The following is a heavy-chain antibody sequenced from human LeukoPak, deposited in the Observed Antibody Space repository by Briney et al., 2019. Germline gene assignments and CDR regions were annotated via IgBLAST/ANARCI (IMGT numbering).Heavy chain of an antibody. CDR1: GGSFSGYY. CDR3: GRVVVVPAARDYYYGKDV. Sequence: SETLSLTCAVYGGSFSGYYWSWIRQPPGKGLEWIGEINHSGSTNYNPSLKSRVTISVDTSKNQFSLKLSSVTAADTAVYYCGRVVVVPAARDYYYGKDVWGQGTTVTVSS. D-gene: IGHD2-2*01. V-gene: IGHV4-34*01. CDR2: INHSGST. J-gene: IGHJ6*02.